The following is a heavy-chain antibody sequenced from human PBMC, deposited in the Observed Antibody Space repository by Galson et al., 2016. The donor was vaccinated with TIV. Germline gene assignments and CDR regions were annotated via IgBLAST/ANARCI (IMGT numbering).Heavy chain of an antibody. CDR1: GASITGSGYY. D-gene: IGHD3-10*01. Sequence: TLSLTCSVSGASITGSGYYWSWIRQADGKGLEWIGRIRSSGSANYHPSLQNRITVSLDTSKNKFSLELTSVTAADTAVYFCAREYVNSPLSYFFGYWGQGALVTVSS. CDR2: IRSSGSA. J-gene: IGHJ4*02. V-gene: IGHV4-61*02. CDR3: AREYVNSPLSYFFGY.